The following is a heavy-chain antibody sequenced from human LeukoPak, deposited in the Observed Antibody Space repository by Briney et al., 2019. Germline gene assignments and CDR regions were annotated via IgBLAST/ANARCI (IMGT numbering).Heavy chain of an antibody. V-gene: IGHV3-64*01. CDR2: ISSNGSST. J-gene: IGHJ6*02. Sequence: GGSLRLSCAASGFTFSSYAMHWVRQAPGKGLEYVSAISSNGSSTYYANSAKGRFTISRDNSKNTLYPQMGSLRAEDMAVYYCARSGPGAYYYYGMDVWGQGTTVTVSS. CDR1: GFTFSSYA. CDR3: ARSGPGAYYYYGMDV. D-gene: IGHD1-26*01.